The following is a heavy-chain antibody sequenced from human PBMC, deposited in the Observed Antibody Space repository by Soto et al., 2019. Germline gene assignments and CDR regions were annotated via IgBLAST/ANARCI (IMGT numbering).Heavy chain of an antibody. Sequence: EVQLVESGGGLVKPGGPLRLSCAASGFTFSNAWMNWVRQAPGKGLEWVGRIKSKTDGGKTDYAAPLNGRFTISRDDTRNTLELEMNSLKTDDAAVYYFTYSNHVLGPFDYWGQGTLVTVSS. CDR2: IKSKTDGGKT. J-gene: IGHJ4*02. D-gene: IGHD4-4*01. CDR1: GFTFSNAW. V-gene: IGHV3-15*07. CDR3: TYSNHVLGPFDY.